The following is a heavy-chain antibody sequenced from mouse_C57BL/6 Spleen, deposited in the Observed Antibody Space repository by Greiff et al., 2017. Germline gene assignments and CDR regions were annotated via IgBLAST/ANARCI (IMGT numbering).Heavy chain of an antibody. V-gene: IGHV1-64*01. CDR2: IHPSSGRT. D-gene: IGHD1-1*01. J-gene: IGHJ2*01. CDR3: ARRGSVQALFDY. Sequence: QVQLQQPGAELVKPGASVTLSCKASGYTFTSYWMHWVKQRPGQGLEWIGMIHPSSGRTNYNAKFKSKGTLTVDKSSSTAYMQLSSLASEDSAVYYCARRGSVQALFDYWGQGTTLTVSS. CDR1: GYTFTSYW.